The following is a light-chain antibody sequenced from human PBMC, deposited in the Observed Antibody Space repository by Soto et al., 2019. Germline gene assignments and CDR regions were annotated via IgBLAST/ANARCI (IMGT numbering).Light chain of an antibody. CDR3: QQYGSSTRT. J-gene: IGKJ3*01. Sequence: EIVLTQSPGTLSLSQGERATLAXRASHSVTTSYLAWYQQEPGXAPRLXXYGXSSRATGIPDRCSGSGSGTDFTLTISRLEPEDFAVYYCQQYGSSTRTFGPGTKVDIK. CDR2: GXS. V-gene: IGKV3-20*01. CDR1: HSVTTSY.